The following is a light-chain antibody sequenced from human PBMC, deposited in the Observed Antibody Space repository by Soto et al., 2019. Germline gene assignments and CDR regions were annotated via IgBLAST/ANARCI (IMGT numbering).Light chain of an antibody. CDR3: QQANSFPIT. CDR2: EAS. CDR1: QGITNR. Sequence: DIPMTQSPSAISASVGDRVTITCRASQGITNRLAWYQQKPGQAPTLLIYEASNLQSGVPSRISGSGSGTDFTLTISSLQPEDFANYYCQQANSFPITFGQGTRLEI. J-gene: IGKJ5*01. V-gene: IGKV1D-12*01.